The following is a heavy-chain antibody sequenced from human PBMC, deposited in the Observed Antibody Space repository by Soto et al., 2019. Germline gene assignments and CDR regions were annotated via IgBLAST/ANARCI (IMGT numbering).Heavy chain of an antibody. J-gene: IGHJ2*01. D-gene: IGHD3-10*01. Sequence: ATSVKLSCKASGGTFSSYASSWVRQAPGQGLEWMGGIIPIFGTANYAQKFQGRVTITADESTSTAYMELSSLRSEDTAVYYCARDRAPYVDWYFDLWGRGTLVTVSS. CDR2: IIPIFGTA. V-gene: IGHV1-69*13. CDR1: GGTFSSYA. CDR3: ARDRAPYVDWYFDL.